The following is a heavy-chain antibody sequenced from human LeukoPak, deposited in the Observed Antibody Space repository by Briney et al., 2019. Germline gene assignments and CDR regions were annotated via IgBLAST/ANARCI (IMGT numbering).Heavy chain of an antibody. Sequence: PETLSLTCTVSGGSISSSSYYWGWIRQPPGKGLEWIGSIYYSGSTYYNPSLKSRVTISVDTSKNQFSLNLSSVTAADTAVYYCARDAYVSYYYYGMDVWGKGTTVTVSS. J-gene: IGHJ6*04. CDR1: GGSISSSSYY. D-gene: IGHD3-16*01. V-gene: IGHV4-39*02. CDR2: IYYSGST. CDR3: ARDAYVSYYYYGMDV.